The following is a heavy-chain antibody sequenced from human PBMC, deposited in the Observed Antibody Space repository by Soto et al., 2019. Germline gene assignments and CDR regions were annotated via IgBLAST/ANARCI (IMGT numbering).Heavy chain of an antibody. V-gene: IGHV3-23*01. J-gene: IGHJ5*02. CDR3: AKATYGSGWTLDP. D-gene: IGHD6-19*01. Sequence: DVQLLESGGGVVQSGGSLRLSCSASGFAFSDYSMHWVRQAPGKGLEWVSAISGGGGNTYYAGSVNGRFTISRDNSRNTLYLQIHSLRDDHTALYYCAKATYGSGWTLDPWGQGTQATVSS. CDR1: GFAFSDYS. CDR2: ISGGGGNT.